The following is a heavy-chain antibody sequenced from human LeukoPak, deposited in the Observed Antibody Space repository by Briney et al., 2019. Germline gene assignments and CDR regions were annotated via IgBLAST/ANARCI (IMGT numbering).Heavy chain of an antibody. CDR2: IFHGNSDT. Sequence: GESTQISCEGSGYSFPSYWIGWARQMPGKGLEWMAIIFHGNSDTRYSPSFQGQVTISVDKSISTAYLQWGGLKASDSAMYYCVRHNNYALDYWGQGNLVAVSS. V-gene: IGHV5-51*01. J-gene: IGHJ4*02. CDR1: GYSFPSYW. D-gene: IGHD5-18*01. CDR3: VRHNNYALDY.